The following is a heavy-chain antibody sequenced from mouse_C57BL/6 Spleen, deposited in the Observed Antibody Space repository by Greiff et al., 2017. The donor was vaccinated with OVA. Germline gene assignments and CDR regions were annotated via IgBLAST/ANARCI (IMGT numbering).Heavy chain of an antibody. J-gene: IGHJ3*01. V-gene: IGHV5-4*01. CDR3: ARGYYSNSWFAY. Sequence: EVQRVESGGGLVKPGGSLKLSCAASGFTFSSYAMSWVRQTPEKRLEWVATISDGGSYTYYPDNVKGRFTISRDNAKNNLYLQMSHLKSEDTAMYYCARGYYSNSWFAYWGQGTLVTVSA. D-gene: IGHD2-5*01. CDR1: GFTFSSYA. CDR2: ISDGGSYT.